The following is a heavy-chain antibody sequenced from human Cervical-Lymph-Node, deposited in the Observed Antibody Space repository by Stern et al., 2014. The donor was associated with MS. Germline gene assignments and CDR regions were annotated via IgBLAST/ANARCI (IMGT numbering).Heavy chain of an antibody. CDR2: INPGAGRT. J-gene: IGHJ4*02. D-gene: IGHD4-11*01. CDR3: ARDLDNTDSNYEVVY. V-gene: IGHV1-46*01. Sequence: VQLVESGAEVKKPGASVKVSCKASGYTRSSYYMHWVRQAPGQGLEWMGMINPGAGRTSYAEKFRGRVTMTKDTSTSTEIMELSSLRSEDTAVYFCARDLDNTDSNYEVVYWGQGTLVIVSS. CDR1: GYTRSSYY.